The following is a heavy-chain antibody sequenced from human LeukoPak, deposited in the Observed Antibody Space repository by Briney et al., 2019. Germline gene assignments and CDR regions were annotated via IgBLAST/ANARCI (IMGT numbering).Heavy chain of an antibody. D-gene: IGHD3-10*01. J-gene: IGHJ4*02. CDR1: GFTFSSYA. V-gene: IGHV3-7*01. Sequence: GGSLRLSCAASGFTFSSYAMNWVRQAPGKGLEWVANIKQDGSEKYYVDSVKGRFTISRDNAKNSLYLQMNSLRAEDTAVYYCARDPTYYYGSGSQFDYWGQGTLVTVSS. CDR3: ARDPTYYYGSGSQFDY. CDR2: IKQDGSEK.